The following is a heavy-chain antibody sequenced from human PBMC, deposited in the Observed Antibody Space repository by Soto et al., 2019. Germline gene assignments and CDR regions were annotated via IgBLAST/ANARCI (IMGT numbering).Heavy chain of an antibody. CDR3: ATAADYYYYYGMDV. V-gene: IGHV1-24*01. J-gene: IGHJ6*02. CDR2: FDPEDGET. Sequence: GASVKVSCKVSGYTLTELSMHWVRQALGKGLEWMGGFDPEDGETIYAQKFQGRVTMTEDTSTDTAYMELSSLRSEDTAVYYCATAADYYYYYGMDVWGQGTTVTVSS. CDR1: GYTLTELS.